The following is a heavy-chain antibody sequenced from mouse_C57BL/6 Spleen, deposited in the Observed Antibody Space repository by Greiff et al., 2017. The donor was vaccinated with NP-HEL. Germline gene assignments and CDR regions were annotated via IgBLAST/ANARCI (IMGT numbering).Heavy chain of an antibody. Sequence: VQLQQSGAELVRPGTSVKVSCKASGYAFTNYLIEWVKQRPGQGLEWIGVINPGSGGTNYNEKFKGKATLTADKSSSPAYMQLSSLTSEDSAVYVCARSRYYGSSPNWEDYWGQGTTLTVSS. CDR2: INPGSGGT. CDR3: ARSRYYGSSPNWEDY. J-gene: IGHJ2*01. D-gene: IGHD1-1*01. V-gene: IGHV1-54*01. CDR1: GYAFTNYL.